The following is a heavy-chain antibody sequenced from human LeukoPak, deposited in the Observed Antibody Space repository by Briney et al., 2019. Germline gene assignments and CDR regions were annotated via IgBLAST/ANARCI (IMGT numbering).Heavy chain of an antibody. D-gene: IGHD1-1*01. V-gene: IGHV3-30*18. J-gene: IGHJ6*02. Sequence: RGSLRLSCAASGFTLRYYGMHWVRQAPGKGLEWVAFISYDGSKKYYADSVKDRFTISRDNSRSTLYVQVNSLRAEDTAVYYCAKESLDTEQRNYNYYGMDVWGQGTTVTVSS. CDR2: ISYDGSKK. CDR1: GFTLRYYG. CDR3: AKESLDTEQRNYNYYGMDV.